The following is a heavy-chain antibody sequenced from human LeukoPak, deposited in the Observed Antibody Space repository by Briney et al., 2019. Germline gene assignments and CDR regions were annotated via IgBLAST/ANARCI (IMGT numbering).Heavy chain of an antibody. CDR2: IYYSGNT. CDR3: ARDESGIGWFDP. Sequence: PSETLSLTCTVSGGSFSTYYWSWIRQPPGKGLEWIGYIYYSGNTNYNPSLKSRVTISVDTSKNQFSLRLSSVTAADTAVYYCARDESGIGWFDPWGQGTLVTVSS. J-gene: IGHJ5*02. V-gene: IGHV4-59*01. D-gene: IGHD3-3*01. CDR1: GGSFSTYY.